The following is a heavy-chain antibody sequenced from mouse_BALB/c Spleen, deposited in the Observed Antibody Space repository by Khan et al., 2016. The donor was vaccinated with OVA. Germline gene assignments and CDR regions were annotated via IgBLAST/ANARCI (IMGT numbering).Heavy chain of an antibody. CDR3: ARNSYRYDCTY. V-gene: IGHV2-2*01. CDR1: GFSLSAYG. D-gene: IGHD2-12*01. CDR2: IWSGGRT. Sequence: QVQLQQSGPGLVQPSQSLSITCTVSGFSLSAYGIHWVRQSPGKGLEWLGVIWSGGRTDYNVPFISRLSITKDNSKSQVFFKMNSLQADDTAIYYCARNSYRYDCTYWGQGTLVTVSA. J-gene: IGHJ3*01.